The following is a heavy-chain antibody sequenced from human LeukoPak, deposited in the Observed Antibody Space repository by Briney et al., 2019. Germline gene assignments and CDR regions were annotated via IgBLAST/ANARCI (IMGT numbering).Heavy chain of an antibody. CDR2: IHYTGST. CDR1: GGSIRSSSYS. CDR3: ARTRGSFYFYYYMDV. Sequence: SETLSLTCTVSGGSIRSSSYSWGWIRQPPGKGLEWIGSIHYTGSTYYNPSLKNRVTISIDTSKNQFSLKLNSVTAADTAVYYCARTRGSFYFYYYMDVWGKGTTVTVSS. J-gene: IGHJ6*03. V-gene: IGHV4-39*07. D-gene: IGHD1-26*01.